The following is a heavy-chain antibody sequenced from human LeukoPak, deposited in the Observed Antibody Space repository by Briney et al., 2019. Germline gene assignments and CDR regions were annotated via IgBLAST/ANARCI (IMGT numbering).Heavy chain of an antibody. J-gene: IGHJ4*02. Sequence: GGSLRLSCAASGFTFSSYATSWVRQAPGKGLEWVSAISGGGGSTYYADSVKGRFTISRDNSKNTLYLQMNSLRAEDTAVYYCAKSGTGSLMYFDYWGQGTLVTVSS. CDR2: ISGGGGST. CDR1: GFTFSSYA. CDR3: AKSGTGSLMYFDY. V-gene: IGHV3-23*01. D-gene: IGHD7-27*01.